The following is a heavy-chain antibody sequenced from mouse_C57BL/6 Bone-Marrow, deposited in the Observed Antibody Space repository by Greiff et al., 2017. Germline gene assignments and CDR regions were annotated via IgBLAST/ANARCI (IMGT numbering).Heavy chain of an antibody. CDR1: GFTFSSSG. CDR3: ARWMIVTDYFSY. CDR2: ISSGGSYT. V-gene: IGHV5-6*01. J-gene: IGHJ2*01. Sequence: EVKVVVSGGDLVKPGGSLKLSCAASGFTFSSSGMSWVRQTPDKRLEWVATISSGGSYTSYPDSVTGRFTTARDNPKNILYLQMSSLQSEDTAMYYGARWMIVTDYFSYWGKGTTLTVSS. D-gene: IGHD2-3*01.